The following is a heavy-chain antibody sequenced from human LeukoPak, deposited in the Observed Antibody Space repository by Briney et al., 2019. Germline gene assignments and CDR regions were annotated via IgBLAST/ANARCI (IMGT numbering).Heavy chain of an antibody. V-gene: IGHV4-39*01. J-gene: IGHJ3*02. CDR2: IYYSGST. CDR1: GGSISSSTYY. CDR3: ARLSTAALKRAFEM. D-gene: IGHD6-6*01. Sequence: SETLSLTCTVSGGSISSSTYYWGWIRQPPGKGLEWIGGIYYSGSTYYSPSLKSRVTISVDTSKNQFSLKVSSVTAADTAVHYCARLSTAALKRAFEMWGQGTMVTVSS.